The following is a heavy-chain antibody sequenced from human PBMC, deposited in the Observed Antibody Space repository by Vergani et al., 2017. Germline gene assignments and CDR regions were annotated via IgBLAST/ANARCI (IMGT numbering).Heavy chain of an antibody. CDR2: ISYDGSNK. V-gene: IGHV3-30-3*01. D-gene: IGHD3-10*02. CDR3: AREMLGSHNYFDY. Sequence: VQLVESGGGLVQPGGSLRLSCAASGFTFSSYAMHWVRQAPGKGLEWVAVISYDGSNKYYADSVKGRFTISRDNSKNTLYLQMNSLRAEDTAVYYCAREMLGSHNYFDYWGQGTLVTVSS. CDR1: GFTFSSYA. J-gene: IGHJ4*02.